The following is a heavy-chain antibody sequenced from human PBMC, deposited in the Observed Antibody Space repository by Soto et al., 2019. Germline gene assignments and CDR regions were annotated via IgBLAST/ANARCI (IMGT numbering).Heavy chain of an antibody. D-gene: IGHD3-10*01. CDR3: AKGPHYYGSGSQYGMDV. Sequence: EVQLLESGGGLVQSGGSMRLSCAASGLTFSSYAMSWVRQAPGKGLEWVSAISGSGGSTYYADSVKGRFTISRDNSKNTLYLQMNSLRAEDTAVYYCAKGPHYYGSGSQYGMDVWGQGTTVTVSS. CDR2: ISGSGGST. J-gene: IGHJ6*02. V-gene: IGHV3-23*01. CDR1: GLTFSSYA.